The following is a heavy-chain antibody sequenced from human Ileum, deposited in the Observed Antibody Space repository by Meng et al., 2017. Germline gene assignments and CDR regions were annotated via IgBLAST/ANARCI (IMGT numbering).Heavy chain of an antibody. J-gene: IGHJ4*02. CDR1: GGSFSGYY. V-gene: IGHV4-34*01. CDR2: INHSGST. Sequence: SETLSPTFAVHGGSFSGYYWSRIRQPPGKGLEWMGEINHSGSTNYNPTLKSRDSISADTSKNQFPLKQSSVTAADTAVYYCARGRLSEKAGLDYWGQGALVTVSS. CDR3: ARGRLSEKAGLDY. D-gene: IGHD3-16*01.